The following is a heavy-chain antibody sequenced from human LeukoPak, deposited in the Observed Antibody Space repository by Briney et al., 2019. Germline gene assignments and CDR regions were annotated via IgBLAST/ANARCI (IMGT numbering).Heavy chain of an antibody. D-gene: IGHD3-10*01. CDR1: RGSVSSGTYY. J-gene: IGHJ4*02. V-gene: IGHV4-61*01. CDR3: ARRGGSGRSFDY. CDR2: IYYTGST. Sequence: SETLSLTRTVSRGSVSSGTYYWSWIRQPPGEGLEWIGYIYYTGSTNYNPSLKSRLTISVDTSMNQFSLKLSSVTAADTAVYYCARRGGSGRSFDYWGQGTLVTVSS.